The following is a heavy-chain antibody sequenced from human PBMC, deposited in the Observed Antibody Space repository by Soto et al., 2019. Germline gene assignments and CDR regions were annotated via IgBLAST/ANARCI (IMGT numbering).Heavy chain of an antibody. J-gene: IGHJ6*02. CDR3: ATDTFEQQLGNGMDV. Sequence: ASVKVSCKASGYTLTELSMHWVRQSPGKGLEWMGGFDPEDGETIYAQKFQGRVTMTEDTSTDTAYMELSSLRSEDTAVYYCATDTFEQQLGNGMDVWGQGTTVTVSS. CDR1: GYTLTELS. V-gene: IGHV1-24*01. D-gene: IGHD6-13*01. CDR2: FDPEDGET.